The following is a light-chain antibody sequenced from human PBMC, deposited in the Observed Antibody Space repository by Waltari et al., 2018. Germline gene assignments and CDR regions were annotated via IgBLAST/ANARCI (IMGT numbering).Light chain of an antibody. CDR3: QQYNNWPPLT. CDR2: GAS. Sequence: EIVLTQSPATLSVSPGERATPSCRARQSVSSNLAWYQPKPGQAPRLLIYGASTRATGIPARFSGSGSGTEFTLTISSLQSEDFAVYYCQQYNNWPPLTFGGGTKVEIK. CDR1: QSVSSN. V-gene: IGKV3-15*01. J-gene: IGKJ4*01.